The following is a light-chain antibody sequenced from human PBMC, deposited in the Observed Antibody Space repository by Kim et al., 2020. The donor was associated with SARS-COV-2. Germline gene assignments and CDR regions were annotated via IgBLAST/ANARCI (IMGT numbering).Light chain of an antibody. J-gene: IGLJ1*01. V-gene: IGLV1-47*01. CDR1: RSNVGSNY. Sequence: RVTITWSGSRSNVGSNYVYWYHELPGAAPKLLIFKTYQRPSGVPARFSGSGSGTSASMAISGLRSEDEADYYCAAWDNGLSGHYVFGAGTKVTVL. CDR2: KTY. CDR3: AAWDNGLSGHYV.